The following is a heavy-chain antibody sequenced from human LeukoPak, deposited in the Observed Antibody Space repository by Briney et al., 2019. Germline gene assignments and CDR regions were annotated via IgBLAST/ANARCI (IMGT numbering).Heavy chain of an antibody. CDR3: ARGVVVAATPRFDY. V-gene: IGHV4-34*01. Sequence: XIXEINHSGSTNYNPSLKGRVTISVDTSKNQFSLKLSSVTAADTAVYYCARGVVVAATPRFDYWGQGTLVTVSS. CDR2: INHSGST. J-gene: IGHJ4*02. D-gene: IGHD2-15*01.